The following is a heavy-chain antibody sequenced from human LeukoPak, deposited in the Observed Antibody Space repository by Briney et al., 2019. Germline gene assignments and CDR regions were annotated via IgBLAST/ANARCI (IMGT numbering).Heavy chain of an antibody. CDR1: GFTFRSYT. CDR3: AKKPRVRGRYYYYYMDV. D-gene: IGHD3-10*01. CDR2: ISGSGGST. Sequence: GGSLRLSCAASGFTFRSYTMNWVRQAPGKGLEWVSAISGSGGSTYYADSVKGRFTISRDNSKNTLYLQMNSLRAEDTAVYYCAKKPRVRGRYYYYYMDVWGKGTTVTVSS. V-gene: IGHV3-23*01. J-gene: IGHJ6*03.